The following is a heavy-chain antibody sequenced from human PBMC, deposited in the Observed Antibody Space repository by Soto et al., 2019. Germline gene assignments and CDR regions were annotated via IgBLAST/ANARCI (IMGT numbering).Heavy chain of an antibody. J-gene: IGHJ4*02. V-gene: IGHV3-73*01. D-gene: IGHD5-12*01. Sequence: GGSLRLSCAASGFTFSGSAMHWVRQASGKGLEWVGGIRSKANSYATAYAASVKGRFTISRDDSKNTVYLQMNSLKTEVTAVYYCTRLEVATTDYWGQGTLVTVSS. CDR3: TRLEVATTDY. CDR1: GFTFSGSA. CDR2: IRSKANSYAT.